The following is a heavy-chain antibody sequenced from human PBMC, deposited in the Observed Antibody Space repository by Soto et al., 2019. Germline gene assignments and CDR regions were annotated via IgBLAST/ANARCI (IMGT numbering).Heavy chain of an antibody. Sequence: QVQLVQSGAEVKKPGASVKVSCKASGYTFTSYGISWVRQAPGQGLEWMGWINAYNGNTNYAQKLQGRVTMTTDTXTXTXXMELRRLRSDGTAVYYCAREIGFWGGDRGGIHFDYWGPGTLVTVSS. D-gene: IGHD2-21*01. CDR1: GYTFTSYG. CDR3: AREIGFWGGDRGGIHFDY. CDR2: INAYNGNT. V-gene: IGHV1-18*01. J-gene: IGHJ4*02.